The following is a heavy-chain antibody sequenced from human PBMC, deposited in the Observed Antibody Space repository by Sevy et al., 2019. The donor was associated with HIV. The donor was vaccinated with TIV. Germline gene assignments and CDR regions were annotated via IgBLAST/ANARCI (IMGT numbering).Heavy chain of an antibody. CDR2: IYYNGDI. Sequence: SETLSLTCTVSGGSITSLYWNWIRQPPGKGLEWIANIYYNGDINYNPSLKSLVTLSIDTSKNQFSLRLSSVTAADTAMYCCAGENACGRGYSWGQGTLVTVSS. D-gene: IGHD6-25*01. J-gene: IGHJ4*02. CDR3: AGENACGRGYS. V-gene: IGHV4-59*08. CDR1: GGSITSLY.